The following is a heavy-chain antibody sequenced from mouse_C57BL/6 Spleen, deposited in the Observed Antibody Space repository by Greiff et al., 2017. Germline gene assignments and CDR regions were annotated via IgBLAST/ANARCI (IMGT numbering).Heavy chain of an antibody. CDR3: ARSGVYDYDVWFAY. CDR2: INPNYGTN. J-gene: IGHJ3*01. V-gene: IGHV1-39*01. CDR1: GYSFTDYN. D-gene: IGHD2-4*01. Sequence: EVQLQQSGPELVKPGASVKISCKASGYSFTDYNMNWVKQSNGKSLEWIGVINPNYGTNSYNQKFKGKATLTVDQSSSTAYMQLNSLTSEDSAVYYCARSGVYDYDVWFAYWGQGTLVTVSA.